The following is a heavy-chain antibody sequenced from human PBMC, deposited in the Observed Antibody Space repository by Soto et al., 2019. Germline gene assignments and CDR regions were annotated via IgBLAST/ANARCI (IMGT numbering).Heavy chain of an antibody. D-gene: IGHD3-3*01. CDR3: ARSSYDFWSGYSD. Sequence: GGSLRLSCAASGFTFSSYGMHWVRQAPGKGLEWVAVIWYDGSNKYYADSVKGRFTISRDNSKNTLYLQMNSLRAEDTAVYYCARSSYDFWSGYSDWGQGTLVTVPQ. CDR2: IWYDGSNK. CDR1: GFTFSSYG. J-gene: IGHJ4*02. V-gene: IGHV3-33*01.